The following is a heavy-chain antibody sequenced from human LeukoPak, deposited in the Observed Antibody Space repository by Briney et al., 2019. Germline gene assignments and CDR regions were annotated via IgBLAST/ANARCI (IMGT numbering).Heavy chain of an antibody. V-gene: IGHV3-30*18. Sequence: GGSLRLSCEASGFTFSSYGMHWVRQAPGKGLEWVAVISYDGTNKYYGDSVTGRFTISRDNSKNTLYLQMNRLRDEDTAVYYCAKARRYSYGHVHYYDTMDVWGQGTPVTVSS. CDR2: ISYDGTNK. CDR1: GFTFSSYG. D-gene: IGHD5-18*01. CDR3: AKARRYSYGHVHYYDTMDV. J-gene: IGHJ6*02.